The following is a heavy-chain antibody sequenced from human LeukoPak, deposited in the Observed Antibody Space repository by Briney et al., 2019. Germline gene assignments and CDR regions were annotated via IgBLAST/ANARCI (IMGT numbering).Heavy chain of an antibody. V-gene: IGHV4-39*07. CDR1: GGSISSSSYY. Sequence: SETLSLTCTVSGGSISSSSYYWGWIRQPLGKGLEWIGSIYYSGSTYYNPSLKSRVTISVDTSKNQFSLKLSSVTAADTAVYYCARGDGQWLVTNFDYWGQGTLVTVSS. CDR3: ARGDGQWLVTNFDY. J-gene: IGHJ4*02. D-gene: IGHD6-19*01. CDR2: IYYSGST.